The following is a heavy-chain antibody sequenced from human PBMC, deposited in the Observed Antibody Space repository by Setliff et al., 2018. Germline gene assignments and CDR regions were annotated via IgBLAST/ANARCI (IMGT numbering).Heavy chain of an antibody. CDR3: VNDIWDYLNAFDV. J-gene: IGHJ3*01. CDR1: GFIFNNSG. CDR2: IRYDGNEK. D-gene: IGHD1-7*01. V-gene: IGHV3-30*02. Sequence: GGSLRLSCAMSGFIFNNSGMHWVRQAPGKGLEWVTFIRYDGNEKYYADAVKGRFTVSRDNSKNTLYLQMNSLRTDDTAVYYCVNDIWDYLNAFDVWGHGTMVTVSS.